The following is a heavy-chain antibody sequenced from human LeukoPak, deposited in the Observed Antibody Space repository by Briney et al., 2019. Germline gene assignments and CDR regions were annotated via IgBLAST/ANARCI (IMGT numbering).Heavy chain of an antibody. CDR1: GFTFSSYS. Sequence: GVLRLSCAASGFTFSSYSTNWVRQAPGKGLEWVSSISSSSSYIYYADSVKGRFTISRDNAKNSLYLHMNSLRAEDTALYYCAKDSAMGYYYYYGMDVWGQGTTVTVSS. D-gene: IGHD5-18*01. V-gene: IGHV3-21*04. CDR3: AKDSAMGYYYYYGMDV. CDR2: ISSSSSYI. J-gene: IGHJ6*02.